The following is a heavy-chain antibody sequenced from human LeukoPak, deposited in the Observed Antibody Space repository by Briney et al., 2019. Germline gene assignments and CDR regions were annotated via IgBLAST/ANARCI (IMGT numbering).Heavy chain of an antibody. CDR1: GYTFTSYA. V-gene: IGHV1-3*01. CDR2: INAGNGNT. J-gene: IGHJ4*02. Sequence: GASVTVSFTDSGYTFTSYAMHWVRQAPGQRLEWMGWINAGNGNTKYSQKFQGRVTITRDTSASTAYMELSSLRSEDTAVYYCASGGGDYYYGSGSYDYWGQGTLVTVSS. D-gene: IGHD3-10*01. CDR3: ASGGGDYYYGSGSYDY.